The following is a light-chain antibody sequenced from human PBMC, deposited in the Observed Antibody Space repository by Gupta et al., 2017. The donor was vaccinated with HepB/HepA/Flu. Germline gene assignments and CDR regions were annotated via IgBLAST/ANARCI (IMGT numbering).Light chain of an antibody. CDR2: NNN. J-gene: IGLJ2*01. Sequence: SSVLTQPPSLSVPPGKTATISCGGNNIGAKSVHWYRQRPGQAPVLVISNNNDRPSGIPEGISGSNSGNTATLTINRVETGDEADYYCQVWDSSTDHPVFGGGTKLTVL. CDR1: NIGAKS. V-gene: IGLV3-21*03. CDR3: QVWDSSTDHPV.